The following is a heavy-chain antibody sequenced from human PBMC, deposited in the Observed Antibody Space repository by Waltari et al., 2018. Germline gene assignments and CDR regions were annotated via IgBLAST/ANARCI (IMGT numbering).Heavy chain of an antibody. CDR3: AKVIGSNWNRDY. Sequence: EVQLLESGGGLVQPGGSLRLSCAASGFTFSSYAMSWVRQAPGKGLVWVSAISGRCYSTYYADSVKGRFTISRDNSKNTLYLQMNSLRAEDTAIYYCAKVIGSNWNRDYWGQGTLVTVSS. CDR2: ISGRCYST. D-gene: IGHD1-20*01. V-gene: IGHV3-23*01. CDR1: GFTFSSYA. J-gene: IGHJ4*02.